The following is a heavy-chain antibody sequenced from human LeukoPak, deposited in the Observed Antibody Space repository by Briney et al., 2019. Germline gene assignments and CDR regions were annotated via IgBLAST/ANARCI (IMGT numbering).Heavy chain of an antibody. D-gene: IGHD6-19*01. CDR2: ISSSGSTI. CDR1: GFTFSDYY. J-gene: IGHJ5*02. V-gene: IGHV3-11*01. CDR3: ARGRGSGWWENNWFDP. Sequence: RPGGSLRLPCAAPGFTFSDYYMSWIRQAPGKGLEWVSYISSSGSTIYYADSVKGRFTISRDNAKNSLYLQMNSLRAEDTAVYYCARGRGSGWWENNWFDPWGQGTLVTVSS.